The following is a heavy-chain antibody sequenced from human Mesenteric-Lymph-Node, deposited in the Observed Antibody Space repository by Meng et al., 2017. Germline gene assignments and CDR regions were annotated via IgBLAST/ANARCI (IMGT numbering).Heavy chain of an antibody. CDR1: ASGFNTHT. CDR3: ANIGRGNYYDITIKPFDI. J-gene: IGHJ3*02. D-gene: IGHD3-9*01. V-gene: IGHV3-23*01. Sequence: SLNISFGTSASGFNTHTLIWVRQGPGKGLEWVSIISGGGGGIYYADSVKGRVTISRDNSKNTLYLQMSSLRAEDTAVYFCANIGRGNYYDITIKPFDISGQATMVTVSS. CDR2: ISGGGGGI.